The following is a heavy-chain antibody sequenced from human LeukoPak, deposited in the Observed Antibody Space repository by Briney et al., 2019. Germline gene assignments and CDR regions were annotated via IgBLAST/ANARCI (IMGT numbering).Heavy chain of an antibody. CDR2: ISTSGSSI. V-gene: IGHV3-11*01. J-gene: IGHJ3*02. CDR1: GFTFSDYY. Sequence: GGSLRLSCAASGFTFSDYYMSWIRQAPGRGLEWVSHISTSGSSIYYADSVKGRVTISRDNAKNSLYLQMNSLRAEDTAVYYCARDGQAFDIWGQGTMVTVSS. CDR3: ARDGQAFDI.